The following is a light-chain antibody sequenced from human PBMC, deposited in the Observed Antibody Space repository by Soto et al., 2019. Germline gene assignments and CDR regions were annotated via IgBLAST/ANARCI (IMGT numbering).Light chain of an antibody. Sequence: EIVMTQSPVTLSVSPGERATLSCRASQSLSGDLAWYQQRPGQAPRLLIYGASTRATGIPARFSGSGSRTDFTLTITSVQSEDFATYFCQQYHYSLSFGGGTKVDIK. J-gene: IGKJ4*01. V-gene: IGKV3D-15*01. CDR3: QQYHYSLS. CDR1: QSLSGD. CDR2: GAS.